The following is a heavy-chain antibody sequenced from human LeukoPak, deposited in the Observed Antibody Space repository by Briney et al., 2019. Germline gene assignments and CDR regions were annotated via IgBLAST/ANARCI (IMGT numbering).Heavy chain of an antibody. CDR3: AREPDSSGYYR. D-gene: IGHD3-22*01. J-gene: IGHJ3*01. Sequence: GGSLRLSCAASGFTVSSNYMSWVRQAPGKGLEWVSVIYSGGSTYYADSVKGRFTISRDNSKNTLYLQMNSLRAEDTAVYYCAREPDSSGYYRWGQGTMVTVSS. CDR1: GFTVSSNY. V-gene: IGHV3-53*01. CDR2: IYSGGST.